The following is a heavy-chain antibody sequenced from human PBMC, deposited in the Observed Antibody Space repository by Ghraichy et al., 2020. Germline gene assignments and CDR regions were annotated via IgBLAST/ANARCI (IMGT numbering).Heavy chain of an antibody. CDR2: ISWEGGSI. J-gene: IGHJ6*02. V-gene: IGHV3-9*01. CDR3: AKDESDMDV. Sequence: SLRLSCAASGFTFDNYAMHWVRQAPGKGLEWVSGISWEGGSIAYADSVKGRFTISRDNAKNSLYLQMNSLRTEDTALYYCAKDESDMDVWGQGTTVTVSS. CDR1: GFTFDNYA.